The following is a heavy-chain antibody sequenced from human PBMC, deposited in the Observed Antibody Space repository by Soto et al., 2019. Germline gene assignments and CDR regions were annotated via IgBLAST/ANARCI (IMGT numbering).Heavy chain of an antibody. CDR2: IIPIFGTT. D-gene: IGHD4-4*01. CDR1: GGTFSSFA. Sequence: QVQLVQSGAEVKKPGSSVKVSCKASGGTFSSFAISWVRQAPGQGLEWMGGIIPIFGTTNYAQKFQGRVTITADESTTTAYMVVTPLRSEVTAVYYCVRERDYTYDYWGQGTLVTVSS. CDR3: VRERDYTYDY. J-gene: IGHJ4*02. V-gene: IGHV1-69*01.